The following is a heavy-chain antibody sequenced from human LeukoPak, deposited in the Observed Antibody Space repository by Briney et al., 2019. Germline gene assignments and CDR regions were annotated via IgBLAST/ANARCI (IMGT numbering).Heavy chain of an antibody. D-gene: IGHD3-16*02. CDR1: GFSPSNYA. J-gene: IGHJ4*02. Sequence: GGSLRLSCAASGFSPSNYAMGWVRQAPGKGLEWLSVFNGSGWYSNHADSVKGRFTMSRDTSKNTVYLQMDSLRVEDTAVYYCAKPTFGGVIGYLDYWGQGTLVTVSS. V-gene: IGHV3-23*01. CDR2: FNGSGWYS. CDR3: AKPTFGGVIGYLDY.